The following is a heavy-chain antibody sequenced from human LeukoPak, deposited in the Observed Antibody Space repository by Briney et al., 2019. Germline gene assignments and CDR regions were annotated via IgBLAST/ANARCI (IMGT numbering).Heavy chain of an antibody. CDR1: GYTFTSYG. V-gene: IGHV1-8*02. J-gene: IGHJ5*02. CDR2: MNPNSGNT. CDR3: ARGGSSGMNWFDP. Sequence: EASVKVSCKASGYTFTSYGISWVRQAPGQGLEWMGWMNPNSGNTGYAQKFQGRVTMTRNTSISTAYMELSSLRSEDTAVYYCARGGSSGMNWFDPWGQGTLVTVSS. D-gene: IGHD6-19*01.